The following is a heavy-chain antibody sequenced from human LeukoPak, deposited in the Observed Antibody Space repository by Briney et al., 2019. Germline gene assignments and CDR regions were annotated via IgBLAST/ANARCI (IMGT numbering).Heavy chain of an antibody. CDR1: GYTFTSYG. V-gene: IGHV1-18*01. CDR3: ARDVVVTSLYYFDY. Sequence: ASVKVSCKASGYTFTSYGISWVRQAPGQGLEWMGWISAYNANTNYAQKLQGRVTMTTDTSTSTAYMELRSLRSDDTAVYYCARDVVVTSLYYFDYWGQGTLVTVSS. D-gene: IGHD2-21*02. J-gene: IGHJ4*02. CDR2: ISAYNANT.